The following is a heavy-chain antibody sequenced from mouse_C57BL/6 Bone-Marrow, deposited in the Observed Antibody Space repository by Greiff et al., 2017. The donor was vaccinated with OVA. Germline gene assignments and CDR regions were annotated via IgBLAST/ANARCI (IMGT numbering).Heavy chain of an antibody. CDR3: ASAVYFDY. J-gene: IGHJ2*01. CDR1: GFTFSDYG. CDR2: ISSGSSTI. V-gene: IGHV5-17*01. Sequence: EVKLMESGGGLVKPGGSLKLSCAASGFTFSDYGMHWVRQAPEKGLEWVAYISSGSSTIYYADTVKGRFTISRDNAKNTLFLQMTSLGSEDTAMYYCASAVYFDYWGQGTTLTVSS. D-gene: IGHD3-3*01.